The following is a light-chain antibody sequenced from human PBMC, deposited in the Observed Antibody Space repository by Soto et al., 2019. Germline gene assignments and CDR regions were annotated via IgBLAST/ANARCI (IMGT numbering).Light chain of an antibody. J-gene: IGKJ4*01. Sequence: DIQMTQSPSTLSASVGDRVTITCRASQSISSWLAWYQQKPGKGPKLLIYDASSLESGVPSRFSGSASGTEFTLTISSLQPDDFATYYCQQHNTYPLTFGGGTKVDIK. CDR3: QQHNTYPLT. CDR2: DAS. CDR1: QSISSW. V-gene: IGKV1-5*01.